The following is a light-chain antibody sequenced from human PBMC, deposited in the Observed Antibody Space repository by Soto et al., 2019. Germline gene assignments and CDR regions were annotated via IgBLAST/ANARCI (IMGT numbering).Light chain of an antibody. CDR3: AAWDDSLNANYV. J-gene: IGLJ1*01. CDR1: SSNIGSNT. Sequence: QSVLTQPPSASGTPGQRVTISCSGSSSNIGSNTVNWYQQLPGTAPKLLIYSNNQRPSGVPDRFSGSKSGTSASLAISGLQSEDEADYYCAAWDDSLNANYVFGTGTKHTVL. CDR2: SNN. V-gene: IGLV1-44*01.